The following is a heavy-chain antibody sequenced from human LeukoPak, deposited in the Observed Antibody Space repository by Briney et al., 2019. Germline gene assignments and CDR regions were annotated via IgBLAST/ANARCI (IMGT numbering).Heavy chain of an antibody. CDR3: AEYHLSSGTIIY. J-gene: IGHJ4*02. Sequence: PSETLSLTCTVSGGSINNYYWSWIRQPPGKGLEWIGYIYYSGSTNYNPSLKSRVTISVDTTKNQFSLMLSSVPAADTAIYYCAEYHLSSGTIIYWGQGTLVTVSS. D-gene: IGHD3-10*01. V-gene: IGHV4-59*08. CDR2: IYYSGST. CDR1: GGSINNYY.